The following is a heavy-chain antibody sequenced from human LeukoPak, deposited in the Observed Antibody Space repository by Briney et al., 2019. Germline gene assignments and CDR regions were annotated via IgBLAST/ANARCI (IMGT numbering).Heavy chain of an antibody. CDR2: INPSGGST. V-gene: IGHV1-46*01. CDR1: GYTFTSYY. CDR3: ARDGHSSGWFDY. J-gene: IGHJ4*02. Sequence: ASVKVSCKASGYTFTSYYIHWVRQAPGQGLEWMGIINPSGGSTSYAQKFQGRVTMTRDTSTSTVYVELSSLRSEDTAVYYCARDGHSSGWFDYWGQGTLVTVSS. D-gene: IGHD6-19*01.